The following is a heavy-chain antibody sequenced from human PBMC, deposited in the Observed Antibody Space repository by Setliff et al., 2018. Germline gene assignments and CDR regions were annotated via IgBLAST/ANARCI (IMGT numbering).Heavy chain of an antibody. V-gene: IGHV4-61*08. CDR2: NYDTGNT. CDR3: ARDFWGSLDY. CDR1: GGSVGSGGYL. D-gene: IGHD7-27*01. J-gene: IGHJ4*02. Sequence: KASETLSLTCTVSGGSVGSGGYLWSWIRQPPGKGLEWIGYNYDTGNTNINPSLKSRLTISVDRTKNQFSLKLSSVTAADTAVYYCARDFWGSLDYWGQGTLVTVSS.